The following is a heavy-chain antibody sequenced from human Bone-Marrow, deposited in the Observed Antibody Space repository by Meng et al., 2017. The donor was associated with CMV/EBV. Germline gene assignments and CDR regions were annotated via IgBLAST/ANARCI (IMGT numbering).Heavy chain of an antibody. D-gene: IGHD1-26*01. CDR1: GGSFSVYY. CDR2: INHSGST. J-gene: IGHJ4*02. CDR3: ARGRGYSGSRFDY. V-gene: IGHV4-34*01. Sequence: GSLSLTCAVYGGSFSVYYWSWIRQPPGKGLEWIGEINHSGSTNYNPSLKSRVTISVDTSKNQFSLKLSSVTAADTAVYYCARGRGYSGSRFDYWGQGTLVTVSS.